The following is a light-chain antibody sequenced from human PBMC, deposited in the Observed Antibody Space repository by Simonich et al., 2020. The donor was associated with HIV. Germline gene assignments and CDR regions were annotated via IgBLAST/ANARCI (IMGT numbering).Light chain of an antibody. Sequence: DIVMTQSPDSLAVSLGERATINCKSSQSVLYSSNNKNYLAWYQQKPGQPPKLLIYWASTRESVVPDRFSASGSGTDFTLTISSLQAEDVAIYYCQQHYSTPPTFGQGTKVEIK. J-gene: IGKJ1*01. CDR3: QQHYSTPPT. CDR1: QSVLYSSNNKNY. V-gene: IGKV4-1*01. CDR2: WAS.